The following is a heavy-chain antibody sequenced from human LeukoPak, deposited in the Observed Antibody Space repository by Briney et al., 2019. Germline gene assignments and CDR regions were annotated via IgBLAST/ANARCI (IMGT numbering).Heavy chain of an antibody. Sequence: ASVKVSRKASGYTFTSITWVRQAPGQGLEWMGWINGYSGNTNYAQKLQGRVTMTTDTSTSTAYMELRSLRSDDTAVYYCAREATGRTRRGPDYWGQGTLVTVSS. CDR3: AREATGRTRRGPDY. CDR2: INGYSGNT. CDR1: GYTFTS. D-gene: IGHD5-12*01. V-gene: IGHV1-18*01. J-gene: IGHJ4*02.